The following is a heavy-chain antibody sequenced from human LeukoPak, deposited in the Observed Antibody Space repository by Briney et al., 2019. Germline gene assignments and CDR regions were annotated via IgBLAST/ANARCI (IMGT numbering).Heavy chain of an antibody. D-gene: IGHD3-22*01. CDR2: IYPSDSDT. Sequence: GESLKISCKGSGYSFTSYWVGWVRQMPGKGLEWMGIIYPSDSDTRYSPSFQGQVTISAGKSINTAYLQWSSLKASDTAMYYCARRNYDSHDAFDIWGQGTMVTVSS. CDR3: ARRNYDSHDAFDI. V-gene: IGHV5-51*01. CDR1: GYSFTSYW. J-gene: IGHJ3*02.